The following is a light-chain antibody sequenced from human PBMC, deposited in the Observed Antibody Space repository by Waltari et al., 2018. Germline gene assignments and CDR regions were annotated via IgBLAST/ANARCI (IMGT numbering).Light chain of an antibody. CDR2: ATS. J-gene: IGKJ1*01. Sequence: DIQMTQSPSSVSASVGDRVTITCRASQGVGSRLAWYQQKPGTAPNLLIYATSTLHSGVPSRFSGSGSGTDFTLTISSLQPEDFATYYCHQANNFPWTFGQGTKVEIK. CDR1: QGVGSR. V-gene: IGKV1-12*01. CDR3: HQANNFPWT.